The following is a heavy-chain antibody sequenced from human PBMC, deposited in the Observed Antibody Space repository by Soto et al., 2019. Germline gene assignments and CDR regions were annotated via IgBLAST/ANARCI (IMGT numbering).Heavy chain of an antibody. Sequence: PGGSLRLSCAASGFTFSSYAMSWVRQAPGKGLEWVSAISGSGGSTYYADSVKGRFTISRDNSKNTLYLQMNSLRAEDTAVYYCAKDRSSWYLAVADSFDYWGQGTLVTVSS. CDR2: ISGSGGST. CDR3: AKDRSSWYLAVADSFDY. CDR1: GFTFSSYA. D-gene: IGHD6-13*01. V-gene: IGHV3-23*01. J-gene: IGHJ4*02.